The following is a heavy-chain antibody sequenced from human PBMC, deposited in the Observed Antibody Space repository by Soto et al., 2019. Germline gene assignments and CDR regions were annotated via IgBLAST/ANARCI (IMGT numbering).Heavy chain of an antibody. CDR2: IHGGGNK. CDR3: ASGPTLAARLGWNYFDP. Sequence: GGSLRLSXAASGLNVNTNYMTWVRQAPGKGLEWLSIIHGGGNKFYSDSVKGRFTISRDTSKNTVYLQMSSLTVDDTAVYYCASGPTLAARLGWNYFDPWGQGTLVTVSS. J-gene: IGHJ5*02. D-gene: IGHD6-6*01. CDR1: GLNVNTNY. V-gene: IGHV3-53*01.